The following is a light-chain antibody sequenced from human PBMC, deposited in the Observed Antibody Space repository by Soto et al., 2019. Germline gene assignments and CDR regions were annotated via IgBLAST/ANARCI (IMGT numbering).Light chain of an antibody. V-gene: IGKV1-39*01. J-gene: IGKJ1*01. Sequence: DIQMAQSPSSLSASVGDRVTITCRASQSISNYLNWYQQKPGKAPKLLIYSASSLQSGVPSRFSGSGSGTDFTFTISSLQPEDFATYYCQQSYITLETFGQGTKV. CDR1: QSISNY. CDR2: SAS. CDR3: QQSYITLET.